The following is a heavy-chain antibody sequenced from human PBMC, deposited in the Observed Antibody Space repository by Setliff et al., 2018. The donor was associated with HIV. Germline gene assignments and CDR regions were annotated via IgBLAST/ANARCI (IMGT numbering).Heavy chain of an antibody. CDR3: ARRGRDGGLIVFATGFDP. Sequence: PSETLSLTCTVSGGSMSTGRYNWGWIRQPPGKGLEWIGDIFYTGSTYYNPSLKSRVAISIDTSENRFSLRLNSVTAADTGVYYCARRGRDGGLIVFATGFDPRGQGNPVNVSS. D-gene: IGHD1-26*01. V-gene: IGHV4-39*01. CDR2: IFYTGST. J-gene: IGHJ5*02. CDR1: GGSMSTGRYN.